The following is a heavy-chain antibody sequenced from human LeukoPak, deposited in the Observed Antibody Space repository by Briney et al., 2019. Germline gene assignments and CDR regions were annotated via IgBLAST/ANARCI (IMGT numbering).Heavy chain of an antibody. V-gene: IGHV4-34*01. CDR1: GGSFSGYY. CDR2: INHSGST. Sequence: SETLSLTCAVYGGSFSGYYWSWIRQPPGKGLEWIGEINHSGSTNYNPSLKSRVTISVDTSKNQFSLKLSSVTAADTAVYYCARRLVGATCDYWGQGTLVTVSS. CDR3: ARRLVGATCDY. D-gene: IGHD1-26*01. J-gene: IGHJ4*02.